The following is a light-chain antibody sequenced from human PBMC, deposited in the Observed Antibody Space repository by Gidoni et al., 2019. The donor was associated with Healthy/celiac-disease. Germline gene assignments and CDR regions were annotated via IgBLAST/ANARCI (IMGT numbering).Light chain of an antibody. CDR2: AAS. CDR3: QQCDSIPWT. Sequence: DIQMTQSPSSLSASVGDRVTITCRASQSISSYLNWYQQKPGKAPKLLIYAASSLQSGVPSRFSGSGSGTDFTLTISSLQPEDFATYYCQQCDSIPWTFGQXTKVEIK. CDR1: QSISSY. J-gene: IGKJ1*01. V-gene: IGKV1-39*01.